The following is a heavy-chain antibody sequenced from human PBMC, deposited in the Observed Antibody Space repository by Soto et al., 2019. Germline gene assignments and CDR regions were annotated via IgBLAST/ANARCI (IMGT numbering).Heavy chain of an antibody. CDR1: GGSISSYY. CDR3: ARQRTSVVTQAYFDV. CDR2: IYYSGST. Sequence: SETLSLTCTVSGGSISSYYWSWIRQPPGKGLEWIGCIYYSGSTNYNPSLRSRVTISIDTSKDQFSLKLKSVTAADTALYFCARQRTSVVTQAYFDVWGPGSLVTVSS. J-gene: IGHJ4*02. V-gene: IGHV4-59*08. D-gene: IGHD2-21*02.